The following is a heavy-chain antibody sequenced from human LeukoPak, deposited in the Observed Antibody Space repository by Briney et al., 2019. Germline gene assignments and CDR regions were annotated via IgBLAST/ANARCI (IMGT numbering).Heavy chain of an antibody. CDR2: MNPNSGNT. D-gene: IGHD5-18*01. Sequence: ASVTVSCKASGYTFTSYDINWVRQATGQGLEWMGWMNPNSGNTGYAQKFQGRVTITRNTSISTAYMELSSLRSEDTAVYYCARDGRRGYSYDPYWYFDLWGRGTLVTVSS. CDR3: ARDGRRGYSYDPYWYFDL. V-gene: IGHV1-8*03. CDR1: GYTFTSYD. J-gene: IGHJ2*01.